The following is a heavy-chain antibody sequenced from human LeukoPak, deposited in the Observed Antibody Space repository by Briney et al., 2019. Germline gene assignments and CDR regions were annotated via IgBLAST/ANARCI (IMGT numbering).Heavy chain of an antibody. CDR2: INAGNGNT. CDR3: ARARADIVLMVYASPLDY. D-gene: IGHD2-8*01. CDR1: GYTFTSYA. Sequence: ASVKVSCKASGYTFTSYAMHWVRHAPGQRPEWMGWINAGNGNTKYSQKFQGRVTITRDTSASTAYMELSSLRSEDTAVYYCARARADIVLMVYASPLDYWGQGTLVTVSS. J-gene: IGHJ4*02. V-gene: IGHV1-3*01.